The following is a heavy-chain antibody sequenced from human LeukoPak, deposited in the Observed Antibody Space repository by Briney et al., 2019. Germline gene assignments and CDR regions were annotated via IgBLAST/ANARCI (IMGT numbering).Heavy chain of an antibody. CDR1: GGTFSRYA. Sequence: SVKVSCKASGGTFSRYAISWVRQAPGQGLEWMGGIIPMFRTVNYAQKFQGRVTITADESTSTAYMELSSLRSEDTAVYYRARETRSGSYWKAWRFDIWGQGTMVTVSS. CDR2: IIPMFRTV. D-gene: IGHD1-26*01. CDR3: ARETRSGSYWKAWRFDI. J-gene: IGHJ3*02. V-gene: IGHV1-69*01.